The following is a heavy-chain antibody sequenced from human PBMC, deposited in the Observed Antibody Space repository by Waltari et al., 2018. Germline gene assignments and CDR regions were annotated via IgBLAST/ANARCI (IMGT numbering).Heavy chain of an antibody. Sequence: EVQLVESGGGLIQPGGSLRLSCAASGFTVSSNYMSWVRQAPGKGLEWVSVIYSGGSTYYADSVKGRFTISRDNSKNTLYLQMNSLRVEDTAVYYCASQLRYYYGMDVWGQGTTVTVSS. CDR2: IYSGGST. CDR3: ASQLRYYYGMDV. V-gene: IGHV3-53*01. J-gene: IGHJ6*02. D-gene: IGHD2-2*01. CDR1: GFTVSSNY.